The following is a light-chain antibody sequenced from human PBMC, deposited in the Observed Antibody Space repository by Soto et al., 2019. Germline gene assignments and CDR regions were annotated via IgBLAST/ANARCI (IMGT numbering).Light chain of an antibody. V-gene: IGKV1-5*01. Sequence: DIQMTQSPSTLSASVGDRVTITCRAGQSISSWLAWYQQKPGKAPKLLIHEASRLESGVPSRFSGSESGTEFTLTISGLQAEDFATYYCQQYNNFPLTLGGGTKVDIK. CDR1: QSISSW. CDR2: EAS. CDR3: QQYNNFPLT. J-gene: IGKJ4*01.